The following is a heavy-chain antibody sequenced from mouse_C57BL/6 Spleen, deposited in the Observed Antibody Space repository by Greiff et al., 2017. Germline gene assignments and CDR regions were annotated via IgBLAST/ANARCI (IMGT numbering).Heavy chain of an antibody. CDR2: IRNKANGYTT. J-gene: IGHJ4*01. CDR3: ARYKCDYGAMDY. CDR1: GFTFTDYY. Sequence: LVESGGGLVQPGGSLSLSCAASGFTFTDYYMSWVRQPPGKALEWLGFIRNKANGYTTEYSASVKGRFTISRDNSQSILYLQMNALRAEDSATYYCARYKCDYGAMDYWGQGTSVTVSS. D-gene: IGHD2-4*01. V-gene: IGHV7-3*01.